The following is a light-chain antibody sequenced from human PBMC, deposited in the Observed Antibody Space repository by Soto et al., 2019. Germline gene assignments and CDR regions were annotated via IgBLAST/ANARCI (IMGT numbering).Light chain of an antibody. V-gene: IGKV1-39*01. Sequence: DIHITQFPSSLSASVMDIFTITCRASQSISNYLNWYQQIPGKAPKLLIYAASTLQRGVPSRFSGRGSGTVFTLTISGLKTEDFATYYGQQANSFTLTFGGGTKVDIK. CDR2: AAS. CDR1: QSISNY. CDR3: QQANSFTLT. J-gene: IGKJ4*01.